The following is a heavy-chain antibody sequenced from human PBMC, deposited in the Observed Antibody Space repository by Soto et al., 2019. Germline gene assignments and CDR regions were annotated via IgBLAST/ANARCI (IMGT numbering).Heavy chain of an antibody. CDR2: INSDGSST. D-gene: IGHD3-10*01. V-gene: IGHV3-74*01. Sequence: GGSLRLSCAASGFTFSSYWMHWVRQAPGKGLVWVSRINSDGSSTSYADSVKGRFTISRDNAKNTLYLQMNSLRAEDTAVYYCAREGVTMVRGVILRPFAYWGQGTLVTVSS. CDR3: AREGVTMVRGVILRPFAY. CDR1: GFTFSSYW. J-gene: IGHJ4*02.